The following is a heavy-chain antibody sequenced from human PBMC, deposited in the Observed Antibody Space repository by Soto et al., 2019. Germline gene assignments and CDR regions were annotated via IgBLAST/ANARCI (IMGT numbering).Heavy chain of an antibody. CDR1: GGSISSGGYS. CDR2: IYHSGST. V-gene: IGHV4-30-2*01. J-gene: IGHJ5*02. CDR3: ARGGYSSSPNWFDP. D-gene: IGHD6-6*01. Sequence: PSETLSLTCAVSGGSISSGGYSWSWIRQPPGKGLEWIGYIYHSGSTYYNPSLKSRVTISVDRSKNQFSLELSSVTAADTAVYYCARGGYSSSPNWFDPWGQGTLVTVSS.